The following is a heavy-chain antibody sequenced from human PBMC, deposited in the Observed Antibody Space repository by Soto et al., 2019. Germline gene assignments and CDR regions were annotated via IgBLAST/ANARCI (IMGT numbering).Heavy chain of an antibody. Sequence: PSPTLSLTCAISGDSVSSNSAAWNWIRQSPSRGLEWLGRTYYRSKWYNDYAVSVKSRITINPDTSKSQFSLQLNSVTPEDTAVYYCARAAGIAARGEFDYWGQRTLVTVSS. CDR3: ARAAGIAARGEFDY. D-gene: IGHD6-6*01. CDR1: GDSVSSNSAA. V-gene: IGHV6-1*01. J-gene: IGHJ4*02. CDR2: TYYRSKWYN.